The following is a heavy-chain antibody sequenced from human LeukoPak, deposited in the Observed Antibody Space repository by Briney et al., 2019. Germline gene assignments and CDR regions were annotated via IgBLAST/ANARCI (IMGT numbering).Heavy chain of an antibody. Sequence: SETLSLTCTVSGGSISSYYWSWIRQPPGKGLEWIGYIYYSGSTNYNPSLKSRVTISVGTSKNQVSLKLSSVTAADTAVFYCARMLVPDYFDNWGQGTLVTVSS. V-gene: IGHV4-59*08. CDR2: IYYSGST. CDR1: GGSISSYY. D-gene: IGHD6-13*01. CDR3: ARMLVPDYFDN. J-gene: IGHJ4*02.